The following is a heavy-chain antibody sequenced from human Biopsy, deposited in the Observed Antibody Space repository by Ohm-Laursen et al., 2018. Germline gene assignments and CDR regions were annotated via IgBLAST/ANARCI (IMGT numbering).Heavy chain of an antibody. J-gene: IGHJ1*01. V-gene: IGHV1-69*06. CDR1: GGTFSNYG. D-gene: IGHD3-9*01. Sequence: GASVKVSCKPPGGTFSNYGVNWVRQAPGQGLEWLGGNIPILGTGNYAQKFQDRVTVAADTSTSTATMELRSLRSDDTAVYYCATKLTGYFHHWGQGTLAIVSS. CDR3: ATKLTGYFHH. CDR2: NIPILGTG.